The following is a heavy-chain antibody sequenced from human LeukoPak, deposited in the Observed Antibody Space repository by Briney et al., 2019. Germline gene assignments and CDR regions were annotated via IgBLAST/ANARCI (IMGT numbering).Heavy chain of an antibody. D-gene: IGHD3-22*01. CDR1: GYTFTSYY. V-gene: IGHV1-46*01. Sequence: ASVKVSCKASGYTFTSYYIHWVRQAPGQGLEWMGIINPSGGSTSYAQKFQGRVTMTRDTSTSTVYMELSSLRSEDTAVYYCARDTDYYDSSGYLSPFYWGQGTLVTVSS. J-gene: IGHJ4*02. CDR2: INPSGGST. CDR3: ARDTDYYDSSGYLSPFY.